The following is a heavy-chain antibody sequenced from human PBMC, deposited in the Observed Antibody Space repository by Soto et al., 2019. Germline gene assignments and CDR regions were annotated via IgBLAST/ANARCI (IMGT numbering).Heavy chain of an antibody. D-gene: IGHD6-13*01. Sequence: ASGKVSCKASGYTFTGYYMHWVRQAPGQGLEWMGWINPNSGGTNYAQKFQGWVTMTRDTSISTAYMELSRLRSDDTAVYYCARDRAGTRIDYWGQGTLVTVSS. J-gene: IGHJ4*02. CDR1: GYTFTGYY. V-gene: IGHV1-2*04. CDR3: ARDRAGTRIDY. CDR2: INPNSGGT.